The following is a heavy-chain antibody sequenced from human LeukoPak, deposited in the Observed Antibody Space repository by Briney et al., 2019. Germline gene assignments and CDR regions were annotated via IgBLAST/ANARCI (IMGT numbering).Heavy chain of an antibody. D-gene: IGHD3-22*01. Sequence: GGSLRLSCAASGFTFSDHAMTWVRQTLAKGLESVSSTSAGGDITHYAESVKGRFTISRDNSKSTLYLQMNSLRAEGTAIYFCAYLDSSGFYYGRLRYWGQGTPVTVSS. J-gene: IGHJ4*02. CDR2: TSAGGDIT. V-gene: IGHV3-23*01. CDR1: GFTFSDHA. CDR3: AYLDSSGFYYGRLRY.